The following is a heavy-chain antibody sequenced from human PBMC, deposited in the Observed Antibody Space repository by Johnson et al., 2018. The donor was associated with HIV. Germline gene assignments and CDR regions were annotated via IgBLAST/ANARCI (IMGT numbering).Heavy chain of an antibody. Sequence: QVQLVESGGGVVQPGGSLRLSCAASGFIFSSYGMQWVRQAPGKGLEWVAFIRYDGSNKYYADYVKGRFTISRDNSKNTLYLQMNSLRAEDTAVYYCAKGPIWDDGFDIGGQGTMVTVSS. CDR3: AKGPIWDDGFDI. CDR1: GFIFSSYG. D-gene: IGHD3-16*01. V-gene: IGHV3-30*02. J-gene: IGHJ3*02. CDR2: IRYDGSNK.